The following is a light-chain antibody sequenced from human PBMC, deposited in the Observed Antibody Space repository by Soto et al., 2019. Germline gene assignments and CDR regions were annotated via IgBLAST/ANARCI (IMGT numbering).Light chain of an antibody. Sequence: EIVLTQSPATLSLSPGERATLSCRASQSVSSYPAWYQQRPGQAPRLLIYDASNRATGIPARFSGSGSGTDFTLTISSLEPEDFAVYYCQQRSKWLTFGGGTKVEIK. J-gene: IGKJ4*01. V-gene: IGKV3-11*01. CDR1: QSVSSY. CDR3: QQRSKWLT. CDR2: DAS.